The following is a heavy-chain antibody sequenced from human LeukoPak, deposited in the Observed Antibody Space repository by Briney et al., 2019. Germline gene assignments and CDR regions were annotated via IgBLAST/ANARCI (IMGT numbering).Heavy chain of an antibody. CDR2: IYYSGST. CDR3: ARQYGSGVARRLDP. J-gene: IGHJ5*02. Sequence: SETLPLTCTVSGGSISSYYWSWIRQPPGKGLEWIGYIYYSGSTNYNPSLKSRVTISVDTSKNQFSLKLSSVTAADTAVYYCARQYGSGVARRLDPWGQGTLVTVSS. V-gene: IGHV4-59*01. CDR1: GGSISSYY. D-gene: IGHD3-10*01.